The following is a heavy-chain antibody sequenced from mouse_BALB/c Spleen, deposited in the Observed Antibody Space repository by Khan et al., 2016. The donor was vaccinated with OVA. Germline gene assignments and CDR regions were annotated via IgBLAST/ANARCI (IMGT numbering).Heavy chain of an antibody. CDR2: IIPNTDYT. J-gene: IGHJ3*01. CDR1: GYTFTSYW. CDR3: AKHYCDCDWFDY. D-gene: IGHD2-13*01. Sequence: QVQLKESGAGLAKPGASLKLSCTASGYTFTSYWMYWVNQRPGQGLEWIGYIIPNTDYTEYTQIFKDKATLTADKSYSTAFMQLSSLTSEDSAMYYCAKHYCDCDWFDYWGQGTLVTVSA. V-gene: IGHV1-7*01.